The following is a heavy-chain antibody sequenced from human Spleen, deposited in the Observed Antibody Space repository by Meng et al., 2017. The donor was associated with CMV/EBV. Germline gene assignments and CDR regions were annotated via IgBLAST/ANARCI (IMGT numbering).Heavy chain of an antibody. CDR1: EFTFTNAW. CDR3: TTLLWQLESY. D-gene: IGHD6-6*01. V-gene: IGHV3-15*01. J-gene: IGHJ4*02. Sequence: CAAYEFTFTNAWMAWVRQAPGKGLEWVGLIKSKSAGETTEYAAPVKDRFAISRDDSKNTLYLQMNSLKTEDTAVYYCTTLLWQLESYWGQGTLVTVSS. CDR2: IKSKSAGETT.